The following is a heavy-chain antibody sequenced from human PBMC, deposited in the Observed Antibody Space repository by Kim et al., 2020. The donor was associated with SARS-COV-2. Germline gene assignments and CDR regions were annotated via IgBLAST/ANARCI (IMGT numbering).Heavy chain of an antibody. D-gene: IGHD5-18*01. V-gene: IGHV5-10-1*01. CDR3: SSHSGSYGWFGKVY. CDR1: GYSFTSYW. J-gene: IGHJ4*02. Sequence: GESLKISCKGSGYSFTSYWISWVRQMPGKGLEWMGKIDPSDSYTNYSPSFQGHVTISADKSISTAYLQWSSLKASDTAMYYCSSHSGSYGWFGKVYWGQGTLVTVSS. CDR2: IDPSDSYT.